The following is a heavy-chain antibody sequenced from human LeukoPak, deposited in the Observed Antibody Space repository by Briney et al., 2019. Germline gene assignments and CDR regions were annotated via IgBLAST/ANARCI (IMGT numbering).Heavy chain of an antibody. V-gene: IGHV4-39*01. D-gene: IGHD6-19*01. CDR1: GASISSSSYY. J-gene: IGHJ2*01. CDR2: IYYSGST. CDR3: ASTYYSSGWYFDL. Sequence: PSETLSLTCTVSGASISSSSYYWGWPRHPPGRGLDGIGSIYYSGSTYYNPSLKSRVTISVDTSKNQFSLKLSSVTAADTAVYYCASTYYSSGWYFDLWGRGTLVTVSS.